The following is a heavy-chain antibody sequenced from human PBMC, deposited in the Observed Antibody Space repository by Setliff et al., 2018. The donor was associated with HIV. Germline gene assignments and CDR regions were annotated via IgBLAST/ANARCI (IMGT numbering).Heavy chain of an antibody. CDR1: GFSLSTSGVG. D-gene: IGHD2-8*01. V-gene: IGHV2-5*01. Sequence: SGPTLVNPTQTLTLTCTFSGFSLSTSGVGVGWIRQPPGKALEWLALIYWNDDKRYSPFLQSRLTITKDTSKNQVVLTMTNMDPVDTATYYCARTNNVYWYFDLWGRGTLVTVSS. J-gene: IGHJ2*01. CDR3: ARTNNVYWYFDL. CDR2: IYWNDDK.